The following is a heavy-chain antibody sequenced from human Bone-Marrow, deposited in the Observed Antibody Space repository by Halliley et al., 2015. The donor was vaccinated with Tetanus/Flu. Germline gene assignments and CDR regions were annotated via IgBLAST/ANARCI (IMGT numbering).Heavy chain of an antibody. V-gene: IGHV5-51*01. CDR3: ARREGYYWTY. Sequence: LGWMGNIFPGDSDTKYNSSVQGRVTLSVDKSTTTAYLQWSSLKASDSAIYFCARREGYYWTYWGQGTLVTVSS. D-gene: IGHD5-12*01. J-gene: IGHJ4*02. CDR2: IFPGDSDT.